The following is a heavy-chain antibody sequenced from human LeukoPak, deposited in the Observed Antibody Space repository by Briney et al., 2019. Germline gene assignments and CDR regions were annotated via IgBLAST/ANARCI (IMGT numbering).Heavy chain of an antibody. J-gene: IGHJ5*02. V-gene: IGHV3-23*01. CDR3: ARTARVPTS. Sequence: GGSLRLSCAASGFTVTTLAMTWVRQAPGKGLEWVSVIGESDGRTYYADSVKGRFTISRDESKNTLYLQMNSLRAEDTAVYYCARTARVPTSWGQGTLVTVSS. CDR2: IGESDGRT. CDR1: GFTVTTLA. D-gene: IGHD1-14*01.